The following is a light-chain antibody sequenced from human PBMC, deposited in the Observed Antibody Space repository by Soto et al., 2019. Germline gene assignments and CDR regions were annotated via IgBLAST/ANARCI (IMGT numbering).Light chain of an antibody. V-gene: IGKV1-39*01. Sequence: DIQMTQSPSSLSASVGDRVTITCRASQSISNYLNWYQQKPGKPPKLLIYAASSLQSDVPSRFSGSGSGTEFTLTISSLQPEDFATYYCQQTYSTPPYNFGQGTKLEI. CDR3: QQTYSTPPYN. CDR1: QSISNY. CDR2: AAS. J-gene: IGKJ2*01.